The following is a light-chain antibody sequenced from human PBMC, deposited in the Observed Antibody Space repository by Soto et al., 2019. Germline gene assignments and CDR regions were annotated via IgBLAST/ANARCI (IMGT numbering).Light chain of an antibody. CDR1: QSAISN. CDR2: DAS. CDR3: HQYYKWPLT. Sequence: EIVMTQSPATLSVSPGERVTLSCRASQSAISNLAWYQQKPGQTPRLLIYDASTRATGIPARFSGSGYGTEFTLTISSLLSADFAVYYCHQYYKWPLTFGGGTKVEIK. J-gene: IGKJ4*01. V-gene: IGKV3-15*01.